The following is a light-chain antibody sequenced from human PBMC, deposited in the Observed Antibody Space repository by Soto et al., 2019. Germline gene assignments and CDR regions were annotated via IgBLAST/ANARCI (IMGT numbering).Light chain of an antibody. Sequence: SYELTQPPSVSVSPGQTASITCSGDKLGDKYACWYQQKPGQSPVLVIYQYSKRPSGIPERFSGSNSGNTATLTISGTQAMDEADYYCQAWDRSTYVFGTGTQLTVL. CDR3: QAWDRSTYV. V-gene: IGLV3-1*01. CDR2: QYS. J-gene: IGLJ1*01. CDR1: KLGDKY.